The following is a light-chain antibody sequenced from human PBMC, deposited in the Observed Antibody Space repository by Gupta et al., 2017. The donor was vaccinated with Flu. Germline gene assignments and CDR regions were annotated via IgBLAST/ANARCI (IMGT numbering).Light chain of an antibody. J-gene: IGLJ1*01. V-gene: IGLV2-11*01. CDR1: ISDVGAYNY. CDR3: CSYAGTYSYV. CDR2: DVT. Sequence: QSALTQPRSVSGSPGQSVTISCTGTISDVGAYNYVSWYQQHPGKAPRLIIYDVTERPSGVPDRFSGSKSGNTASLTISGLQAEDEADFYCCSYAGTYSYVFGSGTKVTVL.